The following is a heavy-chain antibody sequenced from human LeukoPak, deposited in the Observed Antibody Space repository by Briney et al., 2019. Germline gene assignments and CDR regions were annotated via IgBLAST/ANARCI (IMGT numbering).Heavy chain of an antibody. CDR3: ARGYSSSWSVRCDAFDI. J-gene: IGHJ3*02. CDR2: IIPILGIA. V-gene: IGHV1-69*04. CDR1: GGTFSSYA. Sequence: GASVKVSCKASGGTFSSYAISWVRQAPGQGLEWMGRIIPILGIANYAQKFQGRVTITADKPTSTAYMELSSLRSEDTAVYYCARGYSSSWSVRCDAFDIWGQGTMVTVSS. D-gene: IGHD6-13*01.